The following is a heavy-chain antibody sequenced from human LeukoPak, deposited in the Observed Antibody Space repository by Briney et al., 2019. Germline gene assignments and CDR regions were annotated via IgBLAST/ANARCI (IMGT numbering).Heavy chain of an antibody. Sequence: GESLKISCKCSGYSFTSYWIGWVRQMPGKGLEWMGIIYPGDSDTRYSPSFQGQVTISADKSISTAYLQWSSLKASDTAMYYCARHPRSPNWYFDLWGRGTLVTVSS. V-gene: IGHV5-51*01. D-gene: IGHD4-17*01. CDR1: GYSFTSYW. CDR3: ARHPRSPNWYFDL. J-gene: IGHJ2*01. CDR2: IYPGDSDT.